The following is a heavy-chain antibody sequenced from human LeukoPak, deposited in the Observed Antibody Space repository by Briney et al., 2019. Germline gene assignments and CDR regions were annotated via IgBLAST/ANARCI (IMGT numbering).Heavy chain of an antibody. CDR3: ARRGYSTGWHYFDY. CDR1: GGSISSYY. J-gene: IGHJ4*02. V-gene: IGHV4-59*08. Sequence: SETLSLTCTVSGGSISSYYWSWIRQPPGKGLEWIGYIYSSGSTNYNPSLESRVTISVDTSKNQFSLKLSSVTAADTAVYYCARRGYSTGWHYFDYWGQGTLVTVSS. D-gene: IGHD6-19*01. CDR2: IYSSGST.